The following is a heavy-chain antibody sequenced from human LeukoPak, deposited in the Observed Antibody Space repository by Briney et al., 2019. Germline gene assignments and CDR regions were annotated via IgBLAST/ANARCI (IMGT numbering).Heavy chain of an antibody. Sequence: GGSLRLSCAVSGITLSNYGMSWVRQAPGKGLEWVGRIKSKTDGGTTDYAAPGKGRFTISRDDSKTTLYLQMNSLKTEDTAVYYCTTALRWDIVVVPAAEGVDYWGQGTLVTVSS. CDR3: TTALRWDIVVVPAAEGVDY. D-gene: IGHD2-2*01. J-gene: IGHJ4*02. V-gene: IGHV3-15*01. CDR1: GITLSNYG. CDR2: IKSKTDGGTT.